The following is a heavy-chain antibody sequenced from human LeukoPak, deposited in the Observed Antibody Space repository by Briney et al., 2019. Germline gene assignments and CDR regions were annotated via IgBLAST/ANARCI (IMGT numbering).Heavy chain of an antibody. Sequence: GGSLRLSCAASGINFSGYSMHWVRQAPGKGLEWVSYISGSSRTIYYAGSVKGRFTISRDNAKNSLHLQINSLRDEDTAVYYCVIRGYYDTTYAYDYHAMDVWGQGTAVTVSS. D-gene: IGHD3-22*01. CDR3: VIRGYYDTTYAYDYHAMDV. CDR2: ISGSSRTI. CDR1: GINFSGYS. V-gene: IGHV3-48*02. J-gene: IGHJ6*02.